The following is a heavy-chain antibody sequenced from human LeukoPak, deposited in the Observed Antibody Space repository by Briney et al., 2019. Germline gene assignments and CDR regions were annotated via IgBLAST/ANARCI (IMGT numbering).Heavy chain of an antibody. J-gene: IGHJ4*02. D-gene: IGHD6-13*01. CDR3: ARIPGIAAAGTAFDY. Sequence: SETLSLTCTVSGGSISSYYWSWIRQPPGKGLEWIGYIYYSGSTNYNPSLKSRVTISVDTSKNQFSLKLSSVTAADTAVYYCARIPGIAAAGTAFDYWGQGTLVTVSS. V-gene: IGHV4-59*12. CDR2: IYYSGST. CDR1: GGSISSYY.